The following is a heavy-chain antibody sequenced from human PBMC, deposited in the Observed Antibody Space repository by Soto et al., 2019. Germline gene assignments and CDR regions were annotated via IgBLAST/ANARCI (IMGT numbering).Heavy chain of an antibody. CDR3: AIDGGPITIFGFVIQHRNWFDP. CDR2: INPSGGST. D-gene: IGHD3-3*01. V-gene: IGHV1-46*01. CDR1: GYTFTSYY. J-gene: IGHJ5*02. Sequence: EASVKVSCKASGYTFTSYYMHWVRQAPGQGLEWMGIINPSGGSTSYAQKFQGRVTMTRDTSTSTVYMELSSLRSEDTAVYYCAIDGGPITIFGFVIQHRNWFDPWGQGTLVTVSS.